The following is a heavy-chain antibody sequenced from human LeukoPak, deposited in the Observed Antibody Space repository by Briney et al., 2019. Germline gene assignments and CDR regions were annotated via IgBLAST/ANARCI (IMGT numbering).Heavy chain of an antibody. CDR3: VRSKSGTYGWFDP. V-gene: IGHV4-59*01. Sequence: PSETLSLTCTVSGGSITSYYWSWIRQPPGQGLEWIGYIYYSGTTNYNPSLKSRVTISVDTSKNQFSLKVNCVTAADTAVYYCVRSKSGTYGWFDPWGQGTLVTVSS. D-gene: IGHD4-17*01. CDR1: GGSITSYY. J-gene: IGHJ5*02. CDR2: IYYSGTT.